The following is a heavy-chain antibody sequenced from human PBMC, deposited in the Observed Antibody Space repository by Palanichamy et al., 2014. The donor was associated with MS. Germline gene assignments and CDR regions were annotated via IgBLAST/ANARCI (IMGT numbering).Heavy chain of an antibody. D-gene: IGHD3-10*01. J-gene: IGHJ4*02. CDR3: TSETQIFYFGSGNYSIY. CDR2: NYSGDGGS. CDR1: GFTVRSNY. Sequence: DVQVVESGGGLIQPGGSLRISCAASGFTVRSNYMGWVRQAPGKGLEWVSINYSGDGGSHYADSVKGRFTISRDNSKKTLFLQMKNLRADDTAVYYCTSETQIFYFGSGNYSIYWGQGTLVTVAS. V-gene: IGHV3-53*01.